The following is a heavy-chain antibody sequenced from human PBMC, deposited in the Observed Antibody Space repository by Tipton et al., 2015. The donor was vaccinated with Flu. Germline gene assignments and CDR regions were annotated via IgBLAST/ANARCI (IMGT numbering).Heavy chain of an antibody. Sequence: TLPLTCTVSGGSISSYCWSWIRQPPGKGLEWIGYIYYSGSTNYNPSLKSRVTISVDTSKNQFSLKLSSVTAADTAVYYCARDSAAHYGMDVWGQGTTVTVSS. V-gene: IGHV4-59*08. J-gene: IGHJ6*02. D-gene: IGHD6-13*01. CDR1: GGSISSYC. CDR3: ARDSAAHYGMDV. CDR2: IYYSGST.